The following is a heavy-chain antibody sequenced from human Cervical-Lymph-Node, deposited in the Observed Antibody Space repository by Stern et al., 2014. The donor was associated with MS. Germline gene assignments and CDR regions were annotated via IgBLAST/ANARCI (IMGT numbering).Heavy chain of an antibody. CDR1: GGSITTYY. D-gene: IGHD2-21*01. V-gene: IGHV4-59*01. CDR3: AAHSQVWLPFDH. J-gene: IGHJ4*02. CDR2: IYYSGST. Sequence: QVQLQESGPGLVKPSETLSLTCTVSGGSITTYYWRWIRQSPVKGLELIAFIYYSGSTYYSPSLKSRAIISVDTSKNLFSLKMNSVTAADTAVYYCAAHSQVWLPFDHWGRGTLVTVSS.